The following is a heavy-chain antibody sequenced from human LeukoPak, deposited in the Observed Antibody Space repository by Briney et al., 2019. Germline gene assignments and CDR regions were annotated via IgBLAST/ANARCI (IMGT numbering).Heavy chain of an antibody. Sequence: ASVKVSCKASGYKFTSYTINWVRQAPGQGLEWMGWINTYTGNPTYAQGFTGRLVSSSDTSVSAAYLQINSLKAEDTAVYYCAKASATIFYNFDSWGQGTLVTVSS. J-gene: IGHJ4*02. V-gene: IGHV7-4-1*02. CDR3: AKASATIFYNFDS. CDR1: GYKFTSYT. D-gene: IGHD2/OR15-2a*01. CDR2: INTYTGNP.